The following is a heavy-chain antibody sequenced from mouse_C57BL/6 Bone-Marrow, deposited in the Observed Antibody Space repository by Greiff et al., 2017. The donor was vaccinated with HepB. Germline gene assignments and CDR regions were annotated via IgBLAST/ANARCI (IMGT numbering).Heavy chain of an antibody. CDR3: ARIRLRGAMDY. CDR1: GYTFTSYW. V-gene: IGHV1-52*01. CDR2: IDPSDSET. J-gene: IGHJ4*01. D-gene: IGHD2-4*01. Sequence: QVQLQQPGAELVRPGSSVKLSCKASGYTFTSYWMHWVKQRPIQGLEWIGNIDPSDSETHYNQKFKDKATLTVDKSSSTAYMQLSSLTSEDSAVYYCARIRLRGAMDYWGQGTSVTVSS.